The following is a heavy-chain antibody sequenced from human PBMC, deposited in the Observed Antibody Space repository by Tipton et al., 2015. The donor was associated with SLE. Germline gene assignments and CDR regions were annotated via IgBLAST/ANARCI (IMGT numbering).Heavy chain of an antibody. Sequence: SLRLSCAASGFTFNTHAMSWVRQAPGKGLEWVSVIQSGSRTYYAESVKGRFTISRDNSKNTLYLQLNSLRTEDTGIYYCARSGGYCSSNSCQRGLDVWGQGTTVTVS. J-gene: IGHJ6*02. CDR1: GFTFNTHA. D-gene: IGHD2-2*01. CDR2: IQSGSRT. V-gene: IGHV3-23*03. CDR3: ARSGGYCSSNSCQRGLDV.